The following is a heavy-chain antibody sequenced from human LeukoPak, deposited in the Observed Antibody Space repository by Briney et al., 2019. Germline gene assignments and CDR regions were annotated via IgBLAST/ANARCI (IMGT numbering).Heavy chain of an antibody. D-gene: IGHD4-17*01. CDR3: ARAYTVTDTFDY. CDR2: IWYDGSNK. Sequence: GGSLRLSCAASGFTFSSYAMHWVRQAPGKGLEWVAVIWYDGSNKYYADSVKGRFTISRDNSKNTLYLQMNSLRAEDTAVYYCARAYTVTDTFDYWGQGTLVTVSS. CDR1: GFTFSSYA. V-gene: IGHV3-33*08. J-gene: IGHJ4*02.